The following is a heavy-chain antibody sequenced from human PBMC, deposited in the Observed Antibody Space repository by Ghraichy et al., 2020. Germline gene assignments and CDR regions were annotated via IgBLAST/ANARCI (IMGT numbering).Heavy chain of an antibody. CDR3: GREGPALGKGGFDV. Sequence: GGSLRLSCAASGFTFRDHYMSWIRQAPGKGLEWVSLISSRGRDTNYAESVRGRFTISRDDAKSSLYLQMNSLRAEDTAVYYCGREGPALGKGGFDVWGQGTLVTVSS. D-gene: IGHD7-27*01. J-gene: IGHJ5*02. V-gene: IGHV3-11*06. CDR2: ISSRGRDT. CDR1: GFTFRDHY.